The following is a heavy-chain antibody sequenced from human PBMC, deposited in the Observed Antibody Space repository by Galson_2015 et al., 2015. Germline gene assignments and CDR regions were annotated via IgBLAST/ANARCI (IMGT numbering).Heavy chain of an antibody. J-gene: IGHJ4*02. CDR1: GFTFSNSA. V-gene: IGHV1-58*01. CDR3: AADSLYNGN. D-gene: IGHD5-12*01. CDR2: IVVGNGNT. Sequence: CKASGFTFSNSAVQWVRQARGQRLEWIGWIVVGNGNTNYAQKFQERVAISRDMSTSTAYMELTSLRSEDTAVYYCAADSLYNGNWGQGTLVTVSS.